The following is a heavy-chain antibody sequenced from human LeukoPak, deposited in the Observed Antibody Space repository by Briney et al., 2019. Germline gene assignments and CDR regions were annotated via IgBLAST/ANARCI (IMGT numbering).Heavy chain of an antibody. CDR2: ISNSSSYI. Sequence: GGSLRLSCAASGFTFSSYSMNWVRQAPGKGLEWVSSISNSSSYIYYADSVKGRFTISRDNAKNSLYLQMNSLRAEDTAVYYCARGSFDYWGQGTLVTVSS. CDR3: ARGSFDY. CDR1: GFTFSSYS. J-gene: IGHJ4*02. V-gene: IGHV3-21*01.